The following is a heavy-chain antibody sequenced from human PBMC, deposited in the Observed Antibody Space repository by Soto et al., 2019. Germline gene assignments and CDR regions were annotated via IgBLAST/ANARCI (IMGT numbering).Heavy chain of an antibody. CDR2: IYWPDSK. CDR1: GFSLSNNGVG. Sequence: QITLTESGPTLVKPTQTLTLTCTFSGFSLSNNGVGVGWIRHPPGKVLQWLALIYWPDSKEHSPTLNSRLTITKDTARNLVVLTMTTMDPVDTATYYCSKKGGGDYISGYWGQGTLVTVSS. D-gene: IGHD4-17*01. CDR3: SKKGGGDYISGY. J-gene: IGHJ4*02. V-gene: IGHV2-5*01.